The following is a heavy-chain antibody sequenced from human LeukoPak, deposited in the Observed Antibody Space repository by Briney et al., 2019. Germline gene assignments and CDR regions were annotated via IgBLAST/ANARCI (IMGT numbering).Heavy chain of an antibody. V-gene: IGHV3-7*01. CDR1: GFTVSSNN. CDR3: ARSRRGYCSSTSCPTGDY. CDR2: IKQDGSET. Sequence: LPGGSLRLSCAASGFTVSSNNMSWVRQAPGKGLEWVASIKQDGSETYYVDSVKGRFTISRENAKNSLYLQMNSLRAEDTAVYYCARSRRGYCSSTSCPTGDYWGQGTLVTVSS. D-gene: IGHD2-2*01. J-gene: IGHJ4*02.